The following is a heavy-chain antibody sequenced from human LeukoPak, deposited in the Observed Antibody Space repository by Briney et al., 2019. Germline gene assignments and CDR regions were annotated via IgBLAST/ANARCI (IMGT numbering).Heavy chain of an antibody. J-gene: IGHJ6*03. CDR2: IYYSGST. D-gene: IGHD3-10*01. V-gene: IGHV4-39*07. CDR1: GGSISSSSYY. CDR3: ARAVGSGGFKTYYYYMDV. Sequence: SETLSPTCTVSGGSISSSSYYWGWIRQPPGKGLGWIGSIYYSGSTYYNPSLKSRVTMSVDTSKNQFSLKLSSVTAADTAVYYCARAVGSGGFKTYYYYMDVWGKGTTVTISS.